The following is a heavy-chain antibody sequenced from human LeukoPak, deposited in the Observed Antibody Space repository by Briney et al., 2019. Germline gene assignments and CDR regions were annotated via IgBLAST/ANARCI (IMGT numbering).Heavy chain of an antibody. V-gene: IGHV1-2*02. CDR3: VRDRTKYCSSTSCPLDY. J-gene: IGHJ4*02. D-gene: IGHD2-2*01. CDR2: INPYSGGT. CDR1: GYTFTSYA. Sequence: GASVKVSCKASGYTFTSYAMNWVRQAPGQGLEWMGWINPYSGGTNYAQKFQGRVTMTRDTSISTAYMELSRLRSDDTAVYYCVRDRTKYCSSTSCPLDYWGQGTLVTVSS.